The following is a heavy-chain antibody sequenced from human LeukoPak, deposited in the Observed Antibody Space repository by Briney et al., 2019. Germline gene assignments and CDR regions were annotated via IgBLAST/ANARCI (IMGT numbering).Heavy chain of an antibody. J-gene: IGHJ6*02. Sequence: GGSLRLSCAASGFTFSSYWMSWVRQAPGKGLEWVANIKQDGSEKYYVDSVKGRFTISRDNARTSLYVQMNSLRAEDTAVYYCARDVRIAVAGSGSQNFLYYGMDVWGQGTTVAVSS. D-gene: IGHD6-19*01. CDR2: IKQDGSEK. CDR3: ARDVRIAVAGSGSQNFLYYGMDV. V-gene: IGHV3-7*01. CDR1: GFTFSSYW.